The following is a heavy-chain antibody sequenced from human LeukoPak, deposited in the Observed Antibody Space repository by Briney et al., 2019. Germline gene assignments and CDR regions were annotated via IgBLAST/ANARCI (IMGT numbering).Heavy chain of an antibody. Sequence: PGRSLRLSCAASGFTFDDYAMHWVRQAPGKGLEWVSGISWNSGSIGYADSVKGRFTISRDNAKNSLYLQMNSLRAEDTALYCCAKDSGIAAAGTFDPWGQGTLVTVSS. CDR2: ISWNSGSI. J-gene: IGHJ5*02. CDR3: AKDSGIAAAGTFDP. V-gene: IGHV3-9*01. D-gene: IGHD6-13*01. CDR1: GFTFDDYA.